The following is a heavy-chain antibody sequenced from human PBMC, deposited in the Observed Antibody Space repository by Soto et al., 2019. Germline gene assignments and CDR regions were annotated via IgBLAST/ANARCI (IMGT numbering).Heavy chain of an antibody. Sequence: QVQLQESGPRLVQPSETLSLTCTVSGGSITGYYWSWIRQPPGKGPEWIGNIHYSGSTNYNPSLKSRVTISVDTSKNQFSLRLSSVTAAETAVYYCARHSYYSNPLRFDPWGQGTLVTVSS. D-gene: IGHD4-4*01. V-gene: IGHV4-59*08. CDR3: ARHSYYSNPLRFDP. CDR1: GGSITGYY. CDR2: IHYSGST. J-gene: IGHJ5*02.